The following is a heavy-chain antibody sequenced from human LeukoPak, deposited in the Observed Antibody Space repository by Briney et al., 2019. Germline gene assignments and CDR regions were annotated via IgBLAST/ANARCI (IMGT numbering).Heavy chain of an antibody. V-gene: IGHV3-30*18. CDR3: AKAEPPGIAAAGHFDY. Sequence: GGSLRLSCAASGFTFSSYGMHWVRQAPGKELEWVAVISYDGSNKYYADSVKGRFTISRDNSKNTLYLQMNSLRAEDTAVYYCAKAEPPGIAAAGHFDYWGQGTLVTVSS. J-gene: IGHJ4*02. CDR2: ISYDGSNK. CDR1: GFTFSSYG. D-gene: IGHD6-13*01.